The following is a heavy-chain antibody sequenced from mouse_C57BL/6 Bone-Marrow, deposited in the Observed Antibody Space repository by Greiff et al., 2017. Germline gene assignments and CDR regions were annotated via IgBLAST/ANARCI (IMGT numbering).Heavy chain of an antibody. CDR1: GFTFTDYY. CDR2: IRNKANGYTT. J-gene: IGHJ1*03. V-gene: IGHV7-3*01. Sequence: EVMLVESGGGLVQPGGSLSLSCAASGFTFTDYYMSWVRQPPGKALEWLGFIRNKANGYTTEYSASVKGRFTISRDNSQSILYLQMNALRADDSATYYGARSLTVVVPYWYFDVWGTGTTVTVSS. D-gene: IGHD1-1*01. CDR3: ARSLTVVVPYWYFDV.